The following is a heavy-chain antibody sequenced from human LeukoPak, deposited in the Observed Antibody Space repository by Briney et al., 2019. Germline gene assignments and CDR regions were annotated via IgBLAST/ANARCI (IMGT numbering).Heavy chain of an antibody. Sequence: SETLSLTCAVSGGSISSRNWWSWVRQPPGKGLERIGEIYHSGSTNYNPSLQSRVSISVDKSKNQFPLKLTSVTAADTAMYYCAMTLSEYSSSPAIWGQGTLVTVSS. J-gene: IGHJ4*02. D-gene: IGHD6-13*01. CDR3: AMTLSEYSSSPAI. CDR1: GGSISSRNW. V-gene: IGHV4-4*02. CDR2: IYHSGST.